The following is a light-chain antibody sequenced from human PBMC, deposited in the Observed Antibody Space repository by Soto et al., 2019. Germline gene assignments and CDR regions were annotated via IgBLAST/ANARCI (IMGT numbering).Light chain of an antibody. V-gene: IGKV1-5*01. J-gene: IGKJ5*01. Sequence: DVQMTQSPSTLSASVGDRVTITCRASQSVSTWLAWYQQKPGKAPNLLIYDASSLESGVPSRFSGSGSGTEFTLTISSLQPYDFAAYYCQQYKSHPITFGQGTRLEIK. CDR3: QQYKSHPIT. CDR1: QSVSTW. CDR2: DAS.